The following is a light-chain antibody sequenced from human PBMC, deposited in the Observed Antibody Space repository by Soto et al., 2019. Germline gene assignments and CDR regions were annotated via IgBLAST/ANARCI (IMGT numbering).Light chain of an antibody. CDR2: EVS. J-gene: IGLJ1*01. Sequence: QSVLTQPASVSGSPGQSITISCTGISSDVGGYNYVSWYQLHPGKAPKLIIYEVSHRPSGASNHFSGYKSGNTASLTISGLXAEDEADYYCSSYTSTSTPCVFGTGTKVTVL. CDR1: SSDVGGYNY. V-gene: IGLV2-14*01. CDR3: SSYTSTSTPCV.